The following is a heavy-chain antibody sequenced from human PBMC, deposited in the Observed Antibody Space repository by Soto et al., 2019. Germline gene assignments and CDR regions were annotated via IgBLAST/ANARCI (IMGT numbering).Heavy chain of an antibody. CDR2: ISAYNGNT. Sequence: QVQLVESGAEVKKPGASVKVSCKASGYTFTSYGISWVRQAPGQGLEWMGWISAYNGNTNYAQKLQGRVTMTTDTSTSTAYMELRSLRSDDTSVYYCARDRPYYYDSSGYYLAYWGQGTLVTVSS. CDR1: GYTFTSYG. D-gene: IGHD3-22*01. V-gene: IGHV1-18*04. J-gene: IGHJ4*02. CDR3: ARDRPYYYDSSGYYLAY.